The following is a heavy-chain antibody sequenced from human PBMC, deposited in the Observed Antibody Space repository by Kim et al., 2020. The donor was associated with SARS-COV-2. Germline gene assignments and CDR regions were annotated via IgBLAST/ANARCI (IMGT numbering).Heavy chain of an antibody. CDR3: ARGRYFDRYWFDP. CDR2: IYSGGST. D-gene: IGHD3-9*01. J-gene: IGHJ5*02. V-gene: IGHV3-53*01. Sequence: GGSLRLSCAASGFTVSSNYMSWVRQAPGKGLEWVSVIYSGGSTYYADSVKGRFTISRDNSKNTLYLQMNSLRAEDTAVYYCARGRYFDRYWFDPWGQGTLVTVSS. CDR1: GFTVSSNY.